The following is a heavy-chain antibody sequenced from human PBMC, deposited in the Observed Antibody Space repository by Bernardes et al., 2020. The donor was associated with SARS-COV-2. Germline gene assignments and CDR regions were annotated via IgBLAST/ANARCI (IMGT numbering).Heavy chain of an antibody. CDR1: GGSFSGYY. CDR3: ARVIRPIAVAAYYYYYMDV. J-gene: IGHJ6*03. CDR2: INHSGST. Sequence: ETLSLTCAVYGGSFSGYYWSWIRQPPGKGLEWIGEINHSGSTNYNPSLKSRVTISVDTSKNQFSLKLSSVTAADTAVYYCARVIRPIAVAAYYYYYMDVWGKGTTVTVSS. D-gene: IGHD6-19*01. V-gene: IGHV4-34*01.